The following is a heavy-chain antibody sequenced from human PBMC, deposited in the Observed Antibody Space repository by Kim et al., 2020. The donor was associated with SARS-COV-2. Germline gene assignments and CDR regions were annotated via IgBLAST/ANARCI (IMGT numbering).Heavy chain of an antibody. D-gene: IGHD1-26*01. J-gene: IGHJ2*01. V-gene: IGHV4-59*01. CDR2: IYYSGST. Sequence: SETLSLTCTVSGGSISSYYWSWIRQPPGKGLEWIGYIYYSGSTNYNPSLKSRVTISVDTSKNQFSLKLSSVTAADTAVYYCAREPSSGSYYWYFDLWGRGTLVTVSS. CDR1: GGSISSYY. CDR3: AREPSSGSYYWYFDL.